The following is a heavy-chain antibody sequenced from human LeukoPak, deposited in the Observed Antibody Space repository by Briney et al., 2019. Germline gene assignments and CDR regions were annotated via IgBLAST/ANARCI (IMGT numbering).Heavy chain of an antibody. CDR3: ARGWYRGSTFDY. CDR2: IYYSGST. D-gene: IGHD1-26*01. Sequence: SETLSLTCTVSGGSISSYYWSWIRQPPGKGLEWIGYIYYSGSTNYNPSLKSRVTISVDTSKNQFSLKLSSVTAADTAVYYCARGWYRGSTFDYWGQGTLVTVSS. J-gene: IGHJ4*02. CDR1: GGSISSYY. V-gene: IGHV4-59*01.